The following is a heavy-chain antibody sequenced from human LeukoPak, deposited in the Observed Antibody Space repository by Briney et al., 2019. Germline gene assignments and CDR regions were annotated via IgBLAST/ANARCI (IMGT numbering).Heavy chain of an antibody. CDR2: IYYSGST. J-gene: IGHJ4*02. CDR1: GGSISSSSYY. CDR3: ARRSAIWYADY. V-gene: IGHV4-39*01. Sequence: SETLSLTCTVSGGSISSSSYYWGWIRQPPGKGLEWIGSIYYSGSTYYNPSLKSRVTISVDTSKNQFSPKLSSVTAADTAVYYCARRSAIWYADYWGQGTLVTVSS. D-gene: IGHD3-3*01.